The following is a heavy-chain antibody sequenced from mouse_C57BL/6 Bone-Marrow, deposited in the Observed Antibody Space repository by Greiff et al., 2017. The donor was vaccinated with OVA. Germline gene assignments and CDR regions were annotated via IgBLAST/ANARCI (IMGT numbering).Heavy chain of an antibody. CDR1: GYTFTSYW. V-gene: IGHV1-62-2*01. D-gene: IGHD2-3*01. CDR3: ARHEGLLRDWFAY. J-gene: IGHJ3*01. Sequence: QVQLQQPGAELVKPGASVKMSCKASGYTFTSYWITWVKQRPGQGLEWIGWFYPGSGSIKYNEKFKDKATLTADKSSSTVYMELSRLTSEDSAVYFCARHEGLLRDWFAYWGQGTLVTVSA. CDR2: FYPGSGSI.